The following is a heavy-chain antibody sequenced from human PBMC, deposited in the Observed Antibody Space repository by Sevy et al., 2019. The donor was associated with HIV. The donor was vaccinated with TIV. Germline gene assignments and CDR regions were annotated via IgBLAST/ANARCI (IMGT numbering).Heavy chain of an antibody. V-gene: IGHV4-34*01. D-gene: IGHD3-16*01. J-gene: IGHJ4*02. CDR2: INHSGST. CDR3: ARVIDDGGIDY. CDR1: GGSFSGYY. Sequence: SETLSLTCAVYGGSFSGYYWSWIRQPPGTGLEWIGEINHSGSTNYNPSLKSRVTISVVTSKNQFSLKLSSVTAAATAVYYCARVIDDGGIDYWGQGTLVTVSS.